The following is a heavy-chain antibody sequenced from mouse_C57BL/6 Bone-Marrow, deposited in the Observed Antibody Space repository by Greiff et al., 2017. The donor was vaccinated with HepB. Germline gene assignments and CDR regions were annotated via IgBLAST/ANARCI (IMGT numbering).Heavy chain of an antibody. Sequence: EVQLQQSGAELVRPGASVKLSCTASGFNIKDDYMHWVKQRPEQGLEWIGWIDPENGDTEYASKFQGKATITADTSSNTAYLQLSSLTSEDTAVYYCTTDSYYYGSSYGYFDYWGQGTTLTVSS. CDR3: TTDSYYYGSSYGYFDY. CDR1: GFNIKDDY. V-gene: IGHV14-4*01. J-gene: IGHJ2*01. D-gene: IGHD1-1*01. CDR2: IDPENGDT.